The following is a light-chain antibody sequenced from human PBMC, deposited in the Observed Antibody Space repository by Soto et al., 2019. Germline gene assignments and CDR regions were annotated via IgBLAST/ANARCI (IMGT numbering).Light chain of an antibody. CDR1: SSNIGAGYN. J-gene: IGLJ3*02. CDR3: QSYDNSLSGSL. V-gene: IGLV1-40*01. CDR2: DNI. Sequence: QSALTQPPSVSGAPGQRVTISCTGSSSNIGAGYNVHWYQQLPGTAPKLLIYDNINRPSGVPARFSASKSGTSASLAVAGLQAEDEADYYCQSYDNSLSGSLFGAGTKLNVL.